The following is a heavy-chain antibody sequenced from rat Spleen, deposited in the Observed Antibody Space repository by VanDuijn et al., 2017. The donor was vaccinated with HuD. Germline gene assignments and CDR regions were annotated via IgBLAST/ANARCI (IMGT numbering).Heavy chain of an antibody. V-gene: IGHV5-22*01. CDR2: ITKTGGST. CDR3: ARRPLGFDY. Sequence: EVQLVESGGGLVQRGRSLKVSCAASGFTFSDYYMAWVRQAPGKGLEWVTSITKTGGSTYYPDSVKGRFTVSRDNAKSTLYLQMNSLRSEDTATYYCARRPLGFDYWGQGVMVTVSS. CDR1: GFTFSDYY. D-gene: IGHD5-1*01. J-gene: IGHJ2*01.